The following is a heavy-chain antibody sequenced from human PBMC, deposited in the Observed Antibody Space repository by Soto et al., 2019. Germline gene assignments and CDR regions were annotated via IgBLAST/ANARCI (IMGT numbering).Heavy chain of an antibody. V-gene: IGHV1-24*01. CDR3: ATLEDLGYCSSTSCYYAY. D-gene: IGHD2-2*01. CDR1: GYTLTELS. J-gene: IGHJ4*02. CDR2: FDPEDGET. Sequence: ASVKVSCKVSGYTLTELSMHWVRQAPGKGLEWMGGFDPEDGETIYAQKFQGRVTVTEDTSTDTAYMELSSLRSEDTAVYYCATLEDLGYCSSTSCYYAYWGQGTLVTVSS.